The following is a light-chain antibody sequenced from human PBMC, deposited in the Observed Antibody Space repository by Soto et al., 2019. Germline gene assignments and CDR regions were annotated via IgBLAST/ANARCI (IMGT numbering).Light chain of an antibody. J-gene: IGLJ1*01. Sequence: QSVLTQPPSASGTPGQRVTISCYGSSSNIGSNTVNWYQQLPGTAPKLLIYSNNQRPSGVPDRFSGSKSGTSASLAISGLQSEDEADYYCAAWDDSLNGQVFGTGTKVTVL. CDR3: AAWDDSLNGQV. CDR1: SSNIGSNT. CDR2: SNN. V-gene: IGLV1-44*01.